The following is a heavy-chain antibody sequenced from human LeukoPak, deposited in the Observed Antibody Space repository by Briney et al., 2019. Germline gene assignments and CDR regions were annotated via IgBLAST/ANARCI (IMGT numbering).Heavy chain of an antibody. CDR1: RGSTSTYY. CDR2: ISYSGST. CDR3: ATTTLTVGYYYYNMDV. V-gene: IGHV4-59*08. J-gene: IGHJ6*04. Sequence: PSETLSLTCTASRGSTSTYYWSWIRQPPGKELEWVGYISYSGSTNYNPSLKSRVTISVDTSKNQLSLRLSSVTAADTAVYYCATTTLTVGYYYYNMDVWDRGTTVTVSS. D-gene: IGHD4-17*01.